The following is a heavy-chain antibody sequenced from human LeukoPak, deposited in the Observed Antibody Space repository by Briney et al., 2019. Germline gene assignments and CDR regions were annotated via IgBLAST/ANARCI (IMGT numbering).Heavy chain of an antibody. J-gene: IGHJ4*02. CDR1: GFTFSSYG. CDR3: ARFVVVVSATDY. V-gene: IGHV3-30*02. D-gene: IGHD2-15*01. CDR2: IRYDGSNK. Sequence: PGGSLRLSCAASGFTFSSYGMHWVRQAPGKGLEWVAFIRYDGSNKYYADSVKGRFTISRDNSKNTLYLQMNILRAEDTAVYYCARFVVVVSATDYWGQGTLVTVSS.